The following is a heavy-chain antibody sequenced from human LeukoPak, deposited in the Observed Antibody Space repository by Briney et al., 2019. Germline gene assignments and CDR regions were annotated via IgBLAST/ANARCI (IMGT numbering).Heavy chain of an antibody. CDR3: ARAFSSGYWFDP. J-gene: IGHJ5*02. CDR1: GGSISSSSYY. Sequence: SETLSLTCTVSGGSISSSSYYWVWIRQPPGKGLEWIGSIFHSGSTFYNASLKSRVTTSVDTSKNQFSLKLSSVTAADTAVYYCARAFSSGYWFDPWGQGTLVTVSS. CDR2: IFHSGST. V-gene: IGHV4-39*01. D-gene: IGHD3-22*01.